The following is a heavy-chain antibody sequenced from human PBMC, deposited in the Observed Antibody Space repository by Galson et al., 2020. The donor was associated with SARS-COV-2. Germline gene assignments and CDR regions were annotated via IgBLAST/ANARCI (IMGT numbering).Heavy chain of an antibody. CDR3: ARVDGSTWYGYFDL. CDR1: GASVSRYY. V-gene: IGHV4-4*07. Sequence: SETLSLTCTVSGASVSRYYWTWIRQSAGKRLECLGRLDPSGSATYYPSLKGRITLSVDTSKNQFSLNLSSVTAADTAVYFCARVDGSTWYGYFDLWGRGTLVTVYS. D-gene: IGHD2-2*01. J-gene: IGHJ2*01. CDR2: LDPSGSA.